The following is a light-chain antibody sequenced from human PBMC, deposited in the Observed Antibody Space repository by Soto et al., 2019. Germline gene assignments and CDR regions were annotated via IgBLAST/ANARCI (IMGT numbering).Light chain of an antibody. CDR2: DTN. Sequence: QAVVTQEPSLTVSPGGTVTLTCASTTGAVTSGHYPYWFQQKPGQAPRTLIYDTNNKHSWTPARFSGSLLGGNAALTLSGAQPEDEAEYYCLLTYGDVRVFGGGTKLTVL. CDR3: LLTYGDVRV. CDR1: TGAVTSGHY. V-gene: IGLV7-46*01. J-gene: IGLJ2*01.